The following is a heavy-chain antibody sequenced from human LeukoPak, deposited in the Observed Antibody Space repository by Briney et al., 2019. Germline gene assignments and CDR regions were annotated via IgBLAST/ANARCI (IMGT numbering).Heavy chain of an antibody. CDR2: IYYSGST. Sequence: PSETLSLTCTVSGGSISSSSYYGGWIRQPPGKGLEWIGSIYYSGSTYYNPSLKSRVTISVDTSKNQFSLKLSSVTAADTAVYYCALLGYCSSTSCFDYWGQGTLVTVSS. D-gene: IGHD2-2*01. CDR1: GGSISSSSYY. V-gene: IGHV4-39*01. J-gene: IGHJ4*02. CDR3: ALLGYCSSTSCFDY.